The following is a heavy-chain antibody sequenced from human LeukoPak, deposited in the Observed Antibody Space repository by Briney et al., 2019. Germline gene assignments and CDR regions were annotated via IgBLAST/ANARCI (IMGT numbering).Heavy chain of an antibody. CDR2: VYQSGTT. Sequence: TSETLSLTCTVSGFSISSGHYWGWVRQPPGAGLEWIGSVYQSGTTYYNPSLKSRVTTSVDMSKNQFSLRLRPVTAADTAVYYCARIFIRNGYSSYFDCWGQGTLVTVPS. CDR3: ARIFIRNGYSSYFDC. V-gene: IGHV4-38-2*02. D-gene: IGHD5-18*01. J-gene: IGHJ4*02. CDR1: GFSISSGHY.